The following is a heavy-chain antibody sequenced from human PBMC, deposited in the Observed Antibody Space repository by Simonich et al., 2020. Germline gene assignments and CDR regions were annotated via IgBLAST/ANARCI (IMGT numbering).Heavy chain of an antibody. CDR3: ARDRAARYYYYYYMDV. Sequence: QVQLVQSGAEVKKPGASVKVSCKASGYTFTGYYIHWVRRAPGQGLEWMVWLNPYSGGQNVAQKFKGRVPITRDTAHSTAYMELSRLRSDDTAVYYCARDRAARYYYYYYMDVWGKGTTVTVSS. D-gene: IGHD6-6*01. V-gene: IGHV1-2*02. J-gene: IGHJ6*03. CDR1: GYTFTGYY. CDR2: LNPYSGGQ.